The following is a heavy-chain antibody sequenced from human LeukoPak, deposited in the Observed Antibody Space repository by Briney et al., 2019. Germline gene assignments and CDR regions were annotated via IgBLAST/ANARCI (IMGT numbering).Heavy chain of an antibody. CDR2: IYYSGST. CDR3: ARDNFDY. V-gene: IGHV4-59*01. CDR1: GGSISNYY. Sequence: PSETLSVTCTVSGGSISNYYWSWIRQPPGKGLEWIGYIYYSGSTNYNPSLKSRVTISVDTSKNQFSLKLSSVTAADTAVYYCARDNFDYWGQGTLVTVSS. J-gene: IGHJ4*02.